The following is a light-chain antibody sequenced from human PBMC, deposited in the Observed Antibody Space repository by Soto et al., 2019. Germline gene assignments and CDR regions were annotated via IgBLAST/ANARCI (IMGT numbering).Light chain of an antibody. J-gene: IGKJ5*01. CDR2: EAS. CDR1: QSVSNY. CDR3: QQRTNWPIT. Sequence: EIVLTQSPATLSLSPGERATLSCRASQSVSNYLAWYQQTPGQAPRLLIYEASNRATGIPARFSGSGSGTDFTLTISSLEPEDFAVYYCQQRTNWPITFGQGTRLEIK. V-gene: IGKV3-11*01.